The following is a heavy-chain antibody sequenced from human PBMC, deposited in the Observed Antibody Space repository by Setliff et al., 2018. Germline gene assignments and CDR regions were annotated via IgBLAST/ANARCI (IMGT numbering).Heavy chain of an antibody. CDR2: IIPIFGTA. CDR1: GGTFSSYA. V-gene: IGHV1-69*13. J-gene: IGHJ4*02. D-gene: IGHD3-3*01. Sequence: GASVKVSCKASGGTFSSYAISWVRQAPGQGLEWMGGIIPIFGTAKYAQKFQGRVTITADQSTSTAYMELSSLRSEDTAVYYCARENMAKNFWGEHSDYWGQGTLVTVSS. CDR3: ARENMAKNFWGEHSDY.